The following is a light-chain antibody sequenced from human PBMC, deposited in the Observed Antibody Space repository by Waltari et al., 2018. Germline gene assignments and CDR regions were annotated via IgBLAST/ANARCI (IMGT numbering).Light chain of an antibody. V-gene: IGLV3-21*02. Sequence: SYVLTQPPSVSVAPGETARITCEEDTSSMPGLHCFQQRPGQAPVLVIHDDSDRPSGIPERFSGSKSGNTATLTISRVEVADEADYHCQVWATGGDRQVLFGGGTRLSVL. CDR1: TSSMPG. CDR2: DDS. CDR3: QVWATGGDRQVL. J-gene: IGLJ2*01.